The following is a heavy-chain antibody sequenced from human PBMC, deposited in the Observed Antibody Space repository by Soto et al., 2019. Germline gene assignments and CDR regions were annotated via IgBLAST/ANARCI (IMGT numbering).Heavy chain of an antibody. CDR1: GGAFSDYA. CDR2: IMPIFRAP. CDR3: AGWLRGPDIGKCYYVMDV. V-gene: IGHV1-69*12. J-gene: IGHJ6*02. D-gene: IGHD2-15*01. Sequence: QVQLVQSGAEVKKPGSSVKVSCKASGGAFSDYAFSWVRQAPGQGLEWLGGIMPIFRAPDYAQKFQGRVTITADEFTSTAYWEMNCLGSEDTAVYYCAGWLRGPDIGKCYYVMDVWGQGTTVTVS.